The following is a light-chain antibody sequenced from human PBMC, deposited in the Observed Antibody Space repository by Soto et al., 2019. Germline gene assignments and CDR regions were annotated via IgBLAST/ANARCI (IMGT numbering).Light chain of an antibody. V-gene: IGKV2-30*02. J-gene: IGKJ2*01. CDR3: MQGTHWPYT. Sequence: DVVMTQSPLSLPVTLGQPASISCRSSQSLVHSDGNTHLNWFQQRPGQSPRRLICKVSNRDSGVPDRFGGSASGGDFTLKISRVEAEDVGVYYCMQGTHWPYTFGQGTKLEIK. CDR2: KVS. CDR1: QSLVHSDGNTH.